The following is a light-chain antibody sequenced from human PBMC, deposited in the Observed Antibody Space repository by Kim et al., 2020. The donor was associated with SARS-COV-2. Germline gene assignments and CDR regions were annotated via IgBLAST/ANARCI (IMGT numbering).Light chain of an antibody. CDR1: SSNIGSYNY. V-gene: IGLV2-14*03. Sequence: QSALTQPASVSGSPGQSITISCTGTSSNIGSYNYVSWHQQHPGKAPKLMIYDVNKRPSGISSRFSGSKSGSTASLTISGLQAEDEADYYCSSFTTRSTLVFGGVTKVTVL. J-gene: IGLJ3*02. CDR3: SSFTTRSTLV. CDR2: DVN.